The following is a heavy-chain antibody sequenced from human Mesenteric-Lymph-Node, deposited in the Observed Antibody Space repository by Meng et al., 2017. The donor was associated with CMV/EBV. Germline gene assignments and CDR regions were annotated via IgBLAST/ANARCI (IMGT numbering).Heavy chain of an antibody. CDR1: GDSISSSSCY. D-gene: IGHD6-13*01. CDR2: IYYTGST. V-gene: IGHV4-39*01. J-gene: IGHJ4*02. CDR3: ARQLIQQLVVFDS. Sequence: SGDSISSSSCYWGWIRQPPGKGLEWIGSIYYTGSTYYNPSLKSRVTISVDTSKNQFSLKLSSVTAADTAVYYCARQLIQQLVVFDSWGQGALVTVSS.